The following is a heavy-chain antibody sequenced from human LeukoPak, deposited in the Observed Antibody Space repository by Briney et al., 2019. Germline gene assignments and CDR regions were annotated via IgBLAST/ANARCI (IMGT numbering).Heavy chain of an antibody. Sequence: ASVTVSCMASGFTFTSSAMQWVRQSRGQRLEWIGWIVVGSGNTNYAQKFQERVTITRDMSTSTAYMELSSLRSEDTAVYYCAADESGSYGVTDSDYWGRGTLVTVSS. CDR2: IVVGSGNT. CDR3: AADESGSYGVTDSDY. CDR1: GFTFTSSA. V-gene: IGHV1-58*02. J-gene: IGHJ4*02. D-gene: IGHD1-26*01.